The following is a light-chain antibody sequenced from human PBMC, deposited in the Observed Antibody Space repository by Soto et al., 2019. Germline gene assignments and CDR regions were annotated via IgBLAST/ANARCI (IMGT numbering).Light chain of an antibody. CDR2: DAS. V-gene: IGKV3-11*01. CDR3: QVRDVWPS. CDR1: QSVSTS. Sequence: IVLTQSRSTLSLSPGERAGLSCRASQSVSTSLAWYQHKPGQAPRLFIYDASKRAPGIPARFSGSGSGTDFTLTISSLEPEDFAVYYCQVRDVWPSFGQGTKVEIK. J-gene: IGKJ1*01.